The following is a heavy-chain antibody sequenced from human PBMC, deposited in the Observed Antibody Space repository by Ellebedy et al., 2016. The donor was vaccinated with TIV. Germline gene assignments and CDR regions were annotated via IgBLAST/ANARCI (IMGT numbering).Heavy chain of an antibody. CDR3: ARTQRRTGAWATDY. Sequence: SGPTLVKPTQTLTLTCTFSGFSLRTSGMCVSWIRQPPGKALEWLARIDWDNDKYYTMSLRTRLTISKDTSKNQVVLTMANMDPVDTATYYCARTQRRTGAWATDYWGQGTLVSVSS. D-gene: IGHD1-14*01. CDR1: GFSLRTSGMC. J-gene: IGHJ4*02. V-gene: IGHV2-70*11. CDR2: IDWDNDK.